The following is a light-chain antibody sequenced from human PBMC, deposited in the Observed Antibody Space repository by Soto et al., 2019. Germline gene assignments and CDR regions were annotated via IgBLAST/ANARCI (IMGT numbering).Light chain of an antibody. J-gene: IGKJ1*01. V-gene: IGKV1-27*01. CDR2: AAS. CDR3: QQYNSYST. CDR1: QGISNY. Sequence: DIQMTQSPSSLSASVGDRVTIPCRASQGISNYLAWYQQKPGKVPKLLIYAASTLQSGVPSRFSGSGSGTEFTLTISSLQPDDFATYYCQQYNSYSTFGQGTKVDIK.